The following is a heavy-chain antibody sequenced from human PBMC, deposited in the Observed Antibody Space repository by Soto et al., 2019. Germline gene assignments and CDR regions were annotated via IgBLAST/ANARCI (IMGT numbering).Heavy chain of an antibody. CDR2: MSHRGGT. J-gene: IGHJ3*02. CDR3: ARVERGTATTVVDAFDI. V-gene: IGHV4-34*01. Sequence: QVQLQQWGAGLLKPSETLSLTCAVYGGFVSSGSYYWSWIRQPPGKVLEWIGEMSHRGGTHFNPSLKSRVTISVETSTNQFALKMSSVTASDTALYYCARVERGTATTVVDAFDIWGPGTMVTVSS. D-gene: IGHD1-1*01. CDR1: GGFVSSGSYY.